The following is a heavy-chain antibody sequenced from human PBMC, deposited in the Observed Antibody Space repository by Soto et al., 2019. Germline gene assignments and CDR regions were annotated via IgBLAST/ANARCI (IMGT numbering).Heavy chain of an antibody. CDR2: ISYDGTNK. Sequence: QVQLVESGGGEVQPGRSLTISCAASGFTFSTYGMHWVRQTPGKGLEWVAVISYDGTNKFYSDSVKGRFTISRDNFKNTLSLQMTSLRADDTAFYSCAKDLQSYGDYDYYCYGMDVWGLGTRVTVSS. J-gene: IGHJ6*02. D-gene: IGHD4-17*01. V-gene: IGHV3-30*18. CDR1: GFTFSTYG. CDR3: AKDLQSYGDYDYYCYGMDV.